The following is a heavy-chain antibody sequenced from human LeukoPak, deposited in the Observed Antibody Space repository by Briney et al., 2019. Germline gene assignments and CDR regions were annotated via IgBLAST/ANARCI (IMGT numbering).Heavy chain of an antibody. CDR1: EFTVSSNY. J-gene: IGHJ3*02. V-gene: IGHV3-66*01. CDR3: AREIGYCSGGSCRDAFDI. Sequence: GGSVRLSCSASEFTVSSNYMSWVRQAPGKGLEWVSVIYSGGSTYYADSVKGRFTISRDNSKNTLYLQMNSLRAEDTAVYYCAREIGYCSGGSCRDAFDIWGQGTMVTVSS. D-gene: IGHD2-15*01. CDR2: IYSGGST.